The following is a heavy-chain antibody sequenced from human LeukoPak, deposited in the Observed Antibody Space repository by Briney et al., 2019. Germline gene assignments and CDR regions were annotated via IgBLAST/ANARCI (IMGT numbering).Heavy chain of an antibody. D-gene: IGHD1-7*01. Sequence: ASVNVSRLASVYSFTSYGITWVGQAPGPGLEWLGWISASNGNTNYAQKLQGRVTMTSDTSTSTAYMDLRSLTPDDTAFYYCARYPLSYTGNWHYFFDYWGQGTLLTVSS. CDR1: VYSFTSYG. V-gene: IGHV1-18*01. CDR2: ISASNGNT. CDR3: ARYPLSYTGNWHYFFDY. J-gene: IGHJ4*02.